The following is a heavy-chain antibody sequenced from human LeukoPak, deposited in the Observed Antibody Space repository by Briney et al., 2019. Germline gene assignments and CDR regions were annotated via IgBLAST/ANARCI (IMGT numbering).Heavy chain of an antibody. V-gene: IGHV1-69*01. J-gene: IGHJ4*02. CDR1: GGTFSSYA. Sequence: ASVKVSCKASGGTFSSYAISWVRQAPGQGLEWMGGIIPIFGTANYAQKFQGRVTITADESTSTAYMELSSLRSEETAVYYCARFDGYNSNYWGQGTLATVSS. CDR2: IIPIFGTA. D-gene: IGHD5-24*01. CDR3: ARFDGYNSNY.